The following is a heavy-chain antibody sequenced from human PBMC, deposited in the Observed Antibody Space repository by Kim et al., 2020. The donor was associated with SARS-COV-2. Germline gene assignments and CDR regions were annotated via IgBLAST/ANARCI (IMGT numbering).Heavy chain of an antibody. CDR3: ARGEDSSSYYYYYGMDV. V-gene: IGHV1-69*13. D-gene: IGHD3-22*01. J-gene: IGHJ6*02. CDR2: IIPIFGTA. CDR1: GGTFSSYA. Sequence: SVKVSCKASGGTFSSYAISWVRQAPGQGLEWMGGIIPIFGTANYAQKFQGRVTITADESTSTAYTELSSLRSEDTAVYYCARGEDSSSYYYYYGMDVWGQGTTVTISS.